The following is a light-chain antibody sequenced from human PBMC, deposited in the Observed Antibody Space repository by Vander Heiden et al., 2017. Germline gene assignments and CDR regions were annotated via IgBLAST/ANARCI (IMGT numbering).Light chain of an antibody. CDR3: ASWDDSLSGYV. CDR2: RSN. J-gene: IGLJ1*01. Sequence: QSVLTQPPSASGPPGQRVTISCSGSSSNIGSNFVYWYQQLPGTAPKLLIYRSNQRPSGVPDRFSGSKSGTSASLAISGLRSEDEADYYCASWDDSLSGYVFGTGTKVTVL. V-gene: IGLV1-47*01. CDR1: SSNIGSNF.